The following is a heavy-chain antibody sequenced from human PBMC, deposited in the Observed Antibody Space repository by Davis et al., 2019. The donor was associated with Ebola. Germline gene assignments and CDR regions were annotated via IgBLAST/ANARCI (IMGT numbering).Heavy chain of an antibody. CDR1: GFTFSCYP. V-gene: IGHV3-23*01. CDR2: FTGSGGRT. D-gene: IGHD4-17*01. J-gene: IGHJ4*02. CDR3: AKDGDYRPFDY. Sequence: ESLKISCASSGFTFSCYPMSSLRHAPRMRLQFVSAFTGSGGRTYYADSVKGLFTISRHNSKNTLYLQMNSLRAEDTAVYYCAKDGDYRPFDYWGQGTLVTVSS.